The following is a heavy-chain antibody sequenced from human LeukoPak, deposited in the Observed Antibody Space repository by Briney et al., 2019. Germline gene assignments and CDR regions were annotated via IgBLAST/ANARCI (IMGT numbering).Heavy chain of an antibody. D-gene: IGHD2-2*03. J-gene: IGHJ3*02. CDR2: IRSKAYGGTT. Sequence: GGSLRLSCTASGFTFGDYAMSWFRQAPGKGLEWVGFIRSKAYGGTTEYAASVKGRFTISRDDSKSIAYLQMNSLKTEDTAVYYCAHFGYCSSTSCPREAFDIWGQGTMVTVSS. V-gene: IGHV3-49*03. CDR1: GFTFGDYA. CDR3: AHFGYCSSTSCPREAFDI.